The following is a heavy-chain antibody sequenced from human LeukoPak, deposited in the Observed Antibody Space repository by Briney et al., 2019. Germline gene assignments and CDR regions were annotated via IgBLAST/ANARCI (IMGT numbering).Heavy chain of an antibody. CDR1: GGSISSYY. J-gene: IGHJ2*01. V-gene: IGHV4-4*07. CDR3: ATGGSGYWYFDL. Sequence: KSSETLSLTCTVSGGSISSYYWSWIRQPAGKGLERIGRIYTSGSTNYNPSLKSRVTISVDKSKNQFSLKLSSVTAADTAVYYCATGGSGYWYFDLWGRGTLVTVSS. D-gene: IGHD2-8*02. CDR2: IYTSGST.